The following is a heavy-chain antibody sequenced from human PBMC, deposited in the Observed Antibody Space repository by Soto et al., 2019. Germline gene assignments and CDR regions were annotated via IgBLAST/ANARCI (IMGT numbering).Heavy chain of an antibody. CDR1: GYSFTNYW. J-gene: IGHJ6*02. CDR3: ARHDCSSTRCYNFGMDV. V-gene: IGHV5-10-1*01. CDR2: IDPSDSYI. Sequence: GESLKISCKGSGYSFTNYWISWVRQMPGKGLEWMGRIDPSDSYIKYSPSFQGHVTISADNSISTAYLQWSSLKASDTAMYYCARHDCSSTRCYNFGMDVWGQRTTATVSS. D-gene: IGHD2-2*02.